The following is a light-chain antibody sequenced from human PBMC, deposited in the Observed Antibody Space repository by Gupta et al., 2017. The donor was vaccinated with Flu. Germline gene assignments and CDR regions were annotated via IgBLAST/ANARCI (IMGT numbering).Light chain of an antibody. CDR3: QTWGTGIWV. J-gene: IGLJ3*02. Sequence: QLVLTQSPSASASLGASVKLTCTLSSGHSNYAIAWHQQQPEKGPRYLMKLKSDGSHIKGDGIPDRFSGSSSGAERHLTISSLQSEDEADYYCQTWGTGIWVFGGGTKLTVL. V-gene: IGLV4-69*01. CDR2: LKSDGSH. CDR1: SGHSNYA.